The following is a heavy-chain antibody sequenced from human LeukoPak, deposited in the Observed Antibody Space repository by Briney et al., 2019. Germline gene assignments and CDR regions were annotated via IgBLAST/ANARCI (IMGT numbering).Heavy chain of an antibody. V-gene: IGHV3-15*01. CDR2: IKSKTDGGTT. CDR1: GFSFSNAW. CDR3: NTAIYGEVDY. J-gene: IGHJ4*02. D-gene: IGHD4-17*01. Sequence: PGGSLRLSCAASGFSFSNAWMSWVRQAPGKGLEWVGRIKSKTDGGTTDYAAPVKGRFTIPRDDSKNTLYLQVNSLKTDDTAVYYCNTAIYGEVDYWGQGTLVTVSS.